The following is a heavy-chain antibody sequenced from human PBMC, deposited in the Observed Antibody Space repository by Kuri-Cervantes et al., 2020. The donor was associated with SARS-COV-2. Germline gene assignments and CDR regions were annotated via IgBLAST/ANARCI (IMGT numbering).Heavy chain of an antibody. Sequence: SETLSLTCTVSGASISSSSYYWDWNRQPPGKGLEWIGSIYYTGSTYYNPSLKSRVTISVDTSKNQFSLKLSSVTAADTAVYYCAGGEYQLLYAYSYGSIDYWGQGTLVTVSS. D-gene: IGHD2-2*02. CDR2: IYYTGST. V-gene: IGHV4-39*07. J-gene: IGHJ4*02. CDR1: GASISSSSYY. CDR3: AGGEYQLLYAYSYGSIDY.